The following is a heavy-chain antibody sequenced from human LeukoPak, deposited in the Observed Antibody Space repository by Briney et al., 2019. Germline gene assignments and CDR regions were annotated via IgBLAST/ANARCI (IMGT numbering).Heavy chain of an antibody. Sequence: GASVKVSCKASGYAFTSYDINWVRQAPGQGLEWMGWMNPKTGNTDYAQKFQGRVTLTRNISISTAYMELNSLRPDDTAVYYCARDRYSGYDFPLDFDYWGQGTLVTVSS. V-gene: IGHV1-8*01. CDR1: GYAFTSYD. D-gene: IGHD5-12*01. J-gene: IGHJ4*02. CDR2: MNPKTGNT. CDR3: ARDRYSGYDFPLDFDY.